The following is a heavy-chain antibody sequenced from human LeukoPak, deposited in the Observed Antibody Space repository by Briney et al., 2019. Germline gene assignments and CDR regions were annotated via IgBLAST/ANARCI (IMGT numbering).Heavy chain of an antibody. J-gene: IGHJ3*02. CDR3: ARDRLNYDFWSGYLYGWGGAFDI. V-gene: IGHV3-21*01. D-gene: IGHD3-3*01. CDR1: GFTLSSYS. CDR2: ISSSSSYI. Sequence: PGGSLRLSCAASGFTLSSYSMNWVRQAPGKGLEWVSSISSSSSYIYYADSVKGRFTTSRDNAKNSLYLQMNSLRAEDTAVYYCARDRLNYDFWSGYLYGWGGAFDIWGQGTMVTVSS.